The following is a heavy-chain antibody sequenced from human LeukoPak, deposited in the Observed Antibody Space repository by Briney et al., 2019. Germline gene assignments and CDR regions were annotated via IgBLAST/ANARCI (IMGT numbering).Heavy chain of an antibody. CDR3: ARETTLNYYYYYMDV. CDR2: IYTSGST. Sequence: PSETLSLTCTVSGGSISSYYWSWIRQPAGKGLEWIGRIYTSGSTNYNPSLKSRVTMSVDTSKNQFSLKLSSVTAADTAVYYCARETTLNYYYYYMDVWGKGTTVTISS. CDR1: GGSISSYY. D-gene: IGHD1/OR15-1a*01. J-gene: IGHJ6*03. V-gene: IGHV4-4*07.